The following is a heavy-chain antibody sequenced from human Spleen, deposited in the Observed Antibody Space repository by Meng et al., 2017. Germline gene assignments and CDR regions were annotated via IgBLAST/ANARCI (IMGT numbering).Heavy chain of an antibody. D-gene: IGHD3-22*01. J-gene: IGHJ3*02. CDR1: GGSISSSSYY. CDR3: AGIVVVITDDAFYI. V-gene: IGHV4-39*07. CDR2: IYYSGST. Sequence: SETLSLTCTVSGGSISSSSYYWGWIRQPPGKGLEWIGSIYYSGSTYYNPSLKSRVTISVDTSKNQFSLKLSSVTAADTAVYYCAGIVVVITDDAFYIWGQGTMVTVS.